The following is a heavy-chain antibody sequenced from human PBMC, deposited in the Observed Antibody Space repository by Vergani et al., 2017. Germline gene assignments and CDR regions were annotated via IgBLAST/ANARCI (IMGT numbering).Heavy chain of an antibody. Sequence: EVQLVESGGGLVKPGGSLRLSCAASGFTFSSYSMNWVRQAPGKGLEWVSSISSSSSYIYYADSVKGRFTISRDNAKNSLYLQMNSLRAEDTAVYYCARDRGRYYYGSGTLDWFDPWGQGTLVTVSS. D-gene: IGHD3-10*01. V-gene: IGHV3-21*01. CDR3: ARDRGRYYYGSGTLDWFDP. J-gene: IGHJ5*02. CDR2: ISSSSSYI. CDR1: GFTFSSYS.